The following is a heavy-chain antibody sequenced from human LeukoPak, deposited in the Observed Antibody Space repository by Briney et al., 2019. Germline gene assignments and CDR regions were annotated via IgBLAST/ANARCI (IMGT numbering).Heavy chain of an antibody. CDR1: GDSISNYY. Sequence: SETLSLTCTVSGDSISNYYWSWIRQPPGKGLEWIGYINYSGSTNSNPSLKSRVTISVDSSKNQFSLKLSSVTAADTAVYYCARSTSAADYYFDYWGQGTLATVSS. V-gene: IGHV4-59*01. J-gene: IGHJ4*02. CDR2: INYSGST. D-gene: IGHD6-13*01. CDR3: ARSTSAADYYFDY.